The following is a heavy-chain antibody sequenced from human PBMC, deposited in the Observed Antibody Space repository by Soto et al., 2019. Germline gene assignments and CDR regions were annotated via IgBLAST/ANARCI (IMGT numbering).Heavy chain of an antibody. J-gene: IGHJ6*02. V-gene: IGHV3-23*01. CDR1: GFTFSSYA. CDR2: ISGSGGST. D-gene: IGHD1-26*01. Sequence: EVQLLESGGGLVQPGGSLRLSCAASGFTFSSYAMSWVRQAPGKGLEWVSAISGSGGSTYYADSVKGRFTISRDNSKNTLYLQKNSLRADDTAVYYCATTGDYYYYYGMDVWGQGTTVTVSS. CDR3: ATTGDYYYYYGMDV.